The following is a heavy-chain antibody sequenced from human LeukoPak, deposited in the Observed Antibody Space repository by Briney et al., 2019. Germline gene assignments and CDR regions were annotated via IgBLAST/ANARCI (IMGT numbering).Heavy chain of an antibody. CDR2: IRYDGSHDGSNK. Sequence: GRTLSLSRSVSRFTFRNNGMHGVREAPGKGLQWGAFIRYDGSHDGSNKYYADSVKGRFTISRDNSKNTLYLQMNSLKPEDTAVYYCAKDRGWELRILDYWGQGTLVTVSS. V-gene: IGHV3-30*02. J-gene: IGHJ4*02. CDR3: AKDRGWELRILDY. CDR1: RFTFRNNG. D-gene: IGHD1-26*01.